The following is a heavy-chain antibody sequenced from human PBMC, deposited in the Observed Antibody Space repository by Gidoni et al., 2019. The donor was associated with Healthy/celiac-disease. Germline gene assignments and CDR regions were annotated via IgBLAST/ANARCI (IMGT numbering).Heavy chain of an antibody. D-gene: IGHD2-2*01. CDR2: ISGSGGST. V-gene: IGHV3-23*01. J-gene: IGHJ6*03. Sequence: EVQLLESGGGLVQPGGSLRLSCAASGFTFSSYAMSWVRQAPGKGLEWVSAISGSGGSTYYADSVKGRFTISRDNSKNTLYLQMNSLRAEDTAVYYCAKPGCSSTSCYYYYYMDVWGKGTTVTVSS. CDR3: AKPGCSSTSCYYYYYMDV. CDR1: GFTFSSYA.